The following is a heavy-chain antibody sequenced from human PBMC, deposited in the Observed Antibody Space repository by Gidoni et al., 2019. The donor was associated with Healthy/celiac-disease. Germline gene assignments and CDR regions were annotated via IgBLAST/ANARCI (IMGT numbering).Heavy chain of an antibody. CDR2: FYYSGST. J-gene: IGHJ4*02. V-gene: IGHV4-39*01. CDR3: ARAYYGDYTYYFDY. CDR1: GGSISSSSYY. D-gene: IGHD4-17*01. Sequence: QLQLQESGPGLVKPPETLSLTCTVSGGSISSSSYYWGWIRQPPGKGLEWIGSFYYSGSTYYNPSLKSRVTISVDTSKNQFSLKLSSVTAADTAVYYCARAYYGDYTYYFDYWGQGTLVTVSS.